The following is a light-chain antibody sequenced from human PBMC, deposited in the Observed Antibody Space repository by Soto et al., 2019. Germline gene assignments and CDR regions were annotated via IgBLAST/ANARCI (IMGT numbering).Light chain of an antibody. CDR1: QSVSSNY. V-gene: IGKV3-20*01. J-gene: IGKJ1*01. CDR2: GTS. Sequence: EIVLTQSPGTLSLSPGERATLSCGASQSVSSNYLAWYQQRPGQAPRLLIFGTSSRATGIPDKFSGSGSGTDFTLTISRLEPDDFAEYYCQYYGSPSWTFGHGTKVDIK. CDR3: QYYGSPSWT.